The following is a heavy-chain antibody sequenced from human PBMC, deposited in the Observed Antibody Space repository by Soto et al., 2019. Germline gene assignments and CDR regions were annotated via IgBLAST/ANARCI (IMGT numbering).Heavy chain of an antibody. V-gene: IGHV4-34*01. CDR1: GGSFSGYF. Sequence: SETLSLTCAVYGGSFSGYFWTCIRQSPGKGLEWIGEINHTGSTKYNPSLKSRVTMSVDTSKNQFSLELSSVTAADTAVYYCARDGYNGFLTGYHYFDYWGQGTPVTVSS. CDR2: INHTGST. D-gene: IGHD3-9*01. CDR3: ARDGYNGFLTGYHYFDY. J-gene: IGHJ4*02.